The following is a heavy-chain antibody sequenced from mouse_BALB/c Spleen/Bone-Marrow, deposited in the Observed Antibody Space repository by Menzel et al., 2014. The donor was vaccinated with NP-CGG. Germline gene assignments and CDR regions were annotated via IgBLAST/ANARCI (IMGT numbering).Heavy chain of an antibody. Sequence: VKLMESGAELAKPGASVKMSCKASGYTFTNYWMHWVKQRPGQGLEWIGYINPSTGNTEYNQKFKDKATLTADKSSNTAFMQLSSLTSEDSAVYFCAGGNYEAMDYWGQGTSVTVSS. CDR3: AGGNYEAMDY. V-gene: IGHV1-7*01. CDR2: INPSTGNT. D-gene: IGHD2-1*01. J-gene: IGHJ4*01. CDR1: GYTFTNYW.